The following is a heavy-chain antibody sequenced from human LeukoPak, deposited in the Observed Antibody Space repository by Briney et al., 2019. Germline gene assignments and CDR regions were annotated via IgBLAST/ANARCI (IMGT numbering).Heavy chain of an antibody. CDR1: GGTFSSYA. D-gene: IGHD3-9*01. CDR2: IIPIFGTA. Sequence: ASVKVSCKASGGTFSSYAISWVRQAPGQGLEWMGGIIPIFGTANYAQKFQGRVTVTTDTSTSTAYMELRSLRSDDTAVYYCARAGYDILTLAPDPANDYWGQGTLVTVSS. V-gene: IGHV1-69*05. CDR3: ARAGYDILTLAPDPANDY. J-gene: IGHJ4*02.